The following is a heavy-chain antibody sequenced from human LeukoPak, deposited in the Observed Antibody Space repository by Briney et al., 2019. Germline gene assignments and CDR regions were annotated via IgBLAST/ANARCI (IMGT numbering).Heavy chain of an antibody. CDR2: ISYDGSNK. CDR3: ARVDSSGWGTYYYYCYMDV. J-gene: IGHJ6*03. V-gene: IGHV3-30*04. CDR1: VFTFSSYA. D-gene: IGHD6-19*01. Sequence: GGSLRLSCAASVFTFSSYAMHWVRQAPGKGLEWAAFISYDGSNKYYADSVKGRFTISRDNSMNTLYLQMNSLRAEDTAVYYCARVDSSGWGTYYYYCYMDVWGKGTTVTVSS.